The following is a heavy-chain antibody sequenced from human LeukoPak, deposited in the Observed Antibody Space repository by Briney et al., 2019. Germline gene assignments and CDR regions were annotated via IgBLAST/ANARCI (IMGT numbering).Heavy chain of an antibody. V-gene: IGHV3-7*01. J-gene: IGHJ4*02. CDR3: TRDGGSAMPFDY. Sequence: GGSLRLSCAASGFTFSTYWMSWVRQAPGKGLEWVANIRQDGSDKYYVDSVKGRFTISRDNAKNSLYLQMNSLRAEDTAVYYCTRDGGSAMPFDYWGQGTLVTVSS. D-gene: IGHD2-2*01. CDR2: IRQDGSDK. CDR1: GFTFSTYW.